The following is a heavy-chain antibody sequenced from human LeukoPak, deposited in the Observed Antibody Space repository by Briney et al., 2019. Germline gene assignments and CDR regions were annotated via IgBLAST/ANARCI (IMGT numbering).Heavy chain of an antibody. CDR1: GGSFSGYY. V-gene: IGHV4-34*01. J-gene: IGHJ6*03. Sequence: PSETLSLTCAVYGGSFSGYYWSWIRQPPGKGLEWIGEINHSGSTNYNPSLKSRVTISVDTSKNQFSLKLSSVTAADTAVYYCARGYSYGRNYYYHYMDVWGKGTTVTVSS. CDR2: INHSGST. CDR3: ARGYSYGRNYYYHYMDV. D-gene: IGHD5-18*01.